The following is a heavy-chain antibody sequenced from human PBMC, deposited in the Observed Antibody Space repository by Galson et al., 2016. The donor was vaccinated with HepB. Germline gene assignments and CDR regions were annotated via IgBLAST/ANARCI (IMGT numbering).Heavy chain of an antibody. CDR2: ISLSGSST. D-gene: IGHD6-19*01. J-gene: IGHJ4*02. CDR3: AKPYTSGWLTSFDH. CDR1: GFDFGSYA. V-gene: IGHV3-23*01. Sequence: SLRLSCAASGFDFGSYAINWVRQAPGKGLEWISSISLSGSSTYYAASVKGRFSISRDNSKNTVYLEMNSLRAEDSAIYCCAKPYTSGWLTSFDHWGQGSLVTVSS.